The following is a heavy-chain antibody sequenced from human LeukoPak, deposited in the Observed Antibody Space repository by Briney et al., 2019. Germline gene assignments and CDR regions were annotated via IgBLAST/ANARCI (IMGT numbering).Heavy chain of an antibody. CDR3: ARQGRGYSYVSDY. V-gene: IGHV4-59*08. J-gene: IGHJ4*02. D-gene: IGHD5-18*01. CDR1: GGSISSYY. CDR2: IYYSGST. Sequence: SETLSLTCTVSGGSISSYYWSWIRQPPGKGLEWIGYIYYSGSTNYNPSLKSRVTISVDTSKNQFSLKLSSVTAADTAVYYCARQGRGYSYVSDYWGQGTLVTVSS.